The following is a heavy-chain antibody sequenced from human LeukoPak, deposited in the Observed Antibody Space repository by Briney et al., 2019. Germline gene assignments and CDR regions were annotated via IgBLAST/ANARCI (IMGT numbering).Heavy chain of an antibody. CDR2: VSGSGGST. CDR1: GFMFSNNG. V-gene: IGHV3-23*01. CDR3: AKRAASGSYFAH. D-gene: IGHD3-10*01. J-gene: IGHJ4*02. Sequence: GGYLRLSCAASGFMFSNNGMSWVRQAPGKGLEWVSTVSGSGGSTYYPDSVRGRFTISRGNSKNTLYLQMNSLRAEDTAVYYCAKRAASGSYFAHWGQGTLVTVSS.